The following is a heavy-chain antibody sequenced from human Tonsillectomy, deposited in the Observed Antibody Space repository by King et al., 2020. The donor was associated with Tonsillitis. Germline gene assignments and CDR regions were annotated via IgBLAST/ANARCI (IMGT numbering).Heavy chain of an antibody. CDR1: GGSISSYY. J-gene: IGHJ4*02. CDR2: IYYSWST. V-gene: IGHV4-59*01. Sequence: VQLQESGPGLVKPSETLSLTCTVSGGSISSYYWSWIRQPPGKGLEWIGYIYYSWSTNYNPSLTSRATILVDTSKNQFSLMLGSVTAADTAVYYCARGGASPGFDYWGQGTLVTVSS. D-gene: IGHD1-26*01. CDR3: ARGGASPGFDY.